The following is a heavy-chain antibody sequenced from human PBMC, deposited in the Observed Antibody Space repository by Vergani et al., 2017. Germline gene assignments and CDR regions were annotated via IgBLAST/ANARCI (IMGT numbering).Heavy chain of an antibody. V-gene: IGHV4-30-4*08. CDR2: ISYSGST. CDR3: ARGITMIVVVTSEGSWFDP. CDR1: GDSINSGDYY. D-gene: IGHD3-22*01. J-gene: IGHJ5*02. Sequence: QVQLQESGPGLVKPSQTLSLTCSVSGDSINSGDYYWNWIRQPPGKGLEWVGYISYSGSTYYNASLESRVTLSKDTSKNQFSLKLSSVTAADTAVYYCARGITMIVVVTSEGSWFDPWGQGTLVTVSS.